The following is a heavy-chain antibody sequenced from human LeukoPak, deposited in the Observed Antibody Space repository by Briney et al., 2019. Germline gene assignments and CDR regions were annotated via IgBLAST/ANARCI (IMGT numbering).Heavy chain of an antibody. Sequence: GGSLRLSCAASGFTFSTYAMSWVRQAPGKGLEWVSAISGSGGSAYQADSVKGRFTISRDNSKNTLYLQMNSLRAEDTAVYYCARLPAYCSSTSCYYDYWGQGTLVTVSS. D-gene: IGHD2-2*01. CDR2: ISGSGGSA. J-gene: IGHJ4*02. V-gene: IGHV3-23*01. CDR3: ARLPAYCSSTSCYYDY. CDR1: GFTFSTYA.